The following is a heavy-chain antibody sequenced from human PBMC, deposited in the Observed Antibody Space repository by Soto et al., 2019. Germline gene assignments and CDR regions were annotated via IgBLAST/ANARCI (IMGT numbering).Heavy chain of an antibody. CDR3: ARLATRYYFDY. CDR2: IYYSGST. Sequence: SETLSLTCTVSGCSISSYYWSWIRQPPGKGLEWIGYIYYSGSTNYNPSLKSRVTISVDTSKNQFSLKTSSVTAADTAVYYCARLATRYYFDYWGQGTLVTVSS. CDR1: GCSISSYY. D-gene: IGHD1-1*01. V-gene: IGHV4-59*01. J-gene: IGHJ4*02.